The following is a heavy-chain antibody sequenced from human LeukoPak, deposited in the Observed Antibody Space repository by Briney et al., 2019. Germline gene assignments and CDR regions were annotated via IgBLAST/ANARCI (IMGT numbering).Heavy chain of an antibody. CDR3: ARDQYDTWSRRGNFDS. D-gene: IGHD3-3*01. CDR2: IKLDGSEK. CDR1: GFTFGKYW. V-gene: IGHV3-7*03. J-gene: IGHJ4*02. Sequence: GGSLRLSCVASGFTFGKYWMSWVRQAPGKGLEWVAHIKLDGSEKNYVDSVKGRFTISRDNTKNSLYLQMNSLRAVDTAVFYCARDQYDTWSRRGNFDSWGQGTLVIVSS.